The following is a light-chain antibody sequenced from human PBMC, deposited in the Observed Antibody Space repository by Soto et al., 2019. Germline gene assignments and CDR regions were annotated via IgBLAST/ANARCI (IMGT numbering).Light chain of an antibody. J-gene: IGLJ2*01. CDR1: SSDVGGYNY. V-gene: IGLV2-8*01. CDR2: EVI. CDR3: TSYAGSKIPV. Sequence: QSALTQPPSASGSPGQSVTISCTGTSSDVGGYNYVSWYQQHPGKAPKLMIYEVIKRPSGVPDRFSGSRSGNTASLTVSGLQAEDEADYYFTSYAGSKIPVFGGGTKLTVL.